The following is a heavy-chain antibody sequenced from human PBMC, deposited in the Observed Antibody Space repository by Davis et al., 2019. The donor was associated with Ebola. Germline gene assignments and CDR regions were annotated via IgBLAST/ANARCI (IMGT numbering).Heavy chain of an antibody. CDR2: ISSSGTTT. J-gene: IGHJ6*02. CDR1: GFTFSGSA. CDR3: ARRGRMDV. D-gene: IGHD3-16*01. Sequence: GESLKISCAAFGFTFSGSAMHWVRQAPGKGLEWVSAISSSGTTTYYADSVKGRFTISRDNAKNSLYLQMNSLRAEDTAIYYCARRGRMDVWGRGTTVTVSS. V-gene: IGHV3-48*03.